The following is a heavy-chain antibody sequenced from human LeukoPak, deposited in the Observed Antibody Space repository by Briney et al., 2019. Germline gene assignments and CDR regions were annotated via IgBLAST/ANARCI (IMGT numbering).Heavy chain of an antibody. Sequence: PGGSLRLSCAASGFTFSSYGMHWVRQAPGKGLEWVAVISYDGSNKYYADSVKGRFTISRDNSKNTLYLQLNSLRAEDTAVYYCARGDRLDPWGQGTLVTVSS. J-gene: IGHJ5*02. CDR2: ISYDGSNK. D-gene: IGHD2-15*01. CDR3: ARGDRLDP. CDR1: GFTFSSYG. V-gene: IGHV3-30*03.